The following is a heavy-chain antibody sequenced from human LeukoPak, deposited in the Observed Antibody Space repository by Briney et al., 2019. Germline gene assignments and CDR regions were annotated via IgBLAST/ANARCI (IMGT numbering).Heavy chain of an antibody. D-gene: IGHD3-22*01. CDR2: THPGDSDT. Sequence: GESLKISCEGSGYEFTSYWIAWVRQMPGKGLEWMGITHPGDSDTRYSPSFQGQVTISADKSISTAYLQWSSLKASDTAMYYCARLPYYYDSSGYGLDYWGQGTLVTVSS. CDR1: GYEFTSYW. J-gene: IGHJ4*02. CDR3: ARLPYYYDSSGYGLDY. V-gene: IGHV5-51*01.